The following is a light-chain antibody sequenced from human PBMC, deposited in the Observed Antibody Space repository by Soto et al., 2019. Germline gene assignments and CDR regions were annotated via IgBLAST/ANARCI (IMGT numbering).Light chain of an antibody. Sequence: DIPMTQSPSSLSASVGDRVSITCRASQNIRKYLNWYQQKPGEAPKLLISDASYLQSGVPPRFSGSGSETDLTLTISNLQPEDFATYHCQQSAGTLVSFGGGTKVEIK. CDR2: DAS. CDR1: QNIRKY. J-gene: IGKJ4*01. V-gene: IGKV1-39*01. CDR3: QQSAGTLVS.